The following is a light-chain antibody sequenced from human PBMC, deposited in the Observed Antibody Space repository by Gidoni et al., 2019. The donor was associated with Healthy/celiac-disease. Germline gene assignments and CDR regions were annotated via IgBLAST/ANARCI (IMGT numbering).Light chain of an antibody. CDR3: RQHNSYPWT. CDR2: AAS. V-gene: IGKV1-17*01. CDR1: QGIRTD. J-gene: IGKJ1*01. Sequence: DIQMTQPPSSLSASVGDRVTITCRVSQGIRTDLGWYQQKPGKAPKPLIYAASSLQSGVPSRFSGSGSGTEFTLTISSLQPEDFATYYCRQHNSYPWTFGQGTKVEIK.